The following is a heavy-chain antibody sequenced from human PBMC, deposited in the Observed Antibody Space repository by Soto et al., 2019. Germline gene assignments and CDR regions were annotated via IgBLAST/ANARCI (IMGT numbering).Heavy chain of an antibody. D-gene: IGHD2-8*02. CDR2: IIPVLGTT. V-gene: IGHV1-69*01. CDR1: GGTFTSYA. Sequence: QVQLVQSGSEVKKPGSSVKVSCKASGGTFTSYAISWVRQAPGQGLEWLGGIIPVLGTTTYSETFQGRLTFSGYESTSTAYMEVSSLTSYDTALSYCAREDYCPGRPGADYYGLDVWGQGTTVCVS. J-gene: IGHJ6*02. CDR3: AREDYCPGRPGADYYGLDV.